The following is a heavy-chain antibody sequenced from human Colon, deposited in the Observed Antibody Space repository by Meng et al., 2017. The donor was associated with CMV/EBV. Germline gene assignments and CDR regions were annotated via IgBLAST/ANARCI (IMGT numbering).Heavy chain of an antibody. Sequence: SETLSLTCTVSGGSVSIGDYYWSWIRQPPGKGLEWIGYIYYSGSTHYNPSLKSRVTISVDTSKNQFSLKLSSVTAADTAVYYCARGGDAFDIWGQGTMVTVSS. CDR1: GGSVSIGDYY. CDR3: ARGGDAFDI. V-gene: IGHV4-61*08. CDR2: IYYSGST. J-gene: IGHJ3*02.